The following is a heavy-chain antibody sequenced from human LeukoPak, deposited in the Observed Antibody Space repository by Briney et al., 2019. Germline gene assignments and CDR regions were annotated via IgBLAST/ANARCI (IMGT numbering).Heavy chain of an antibody. D-gene: IGHD6-19*01. Sequence: GASVKVSCKASGYTFTSYGISWVRQAPGQGLEWMGWISAYNGNTNYAQKLQGRVTMTTDTSTSTAYMELRSLRSDDTAVYYCARLAVAGTYNLYGMDVWGQGTTVTVSS. CDR1: GYTFTSYG. J-gene: IGHJ6*02. V-gene: IGHV1-18*01. CDR2: ISAYNGNT. CDR3: ARLAVAGTYNLYGMDV.